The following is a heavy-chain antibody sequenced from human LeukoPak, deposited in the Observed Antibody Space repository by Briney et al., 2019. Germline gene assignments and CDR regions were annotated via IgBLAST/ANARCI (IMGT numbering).Heavy chain of an antibody. CDR1: GFTFTSYW. CDR3: ARDGHPFDS. J-gene: IGHJ4*02. CDR2: INQDGSEK. V-gene: IGHV3-7*01. Sequence: GGSLRLSRAASGFTFTSYWMSWVRQAPGKGLEWVANINQDGSEKYYGDSVKGRFTISRDNAKNSLYLQMSSLRAEDTAVYFCARDGHPFDSWGQGTLVTVSS.